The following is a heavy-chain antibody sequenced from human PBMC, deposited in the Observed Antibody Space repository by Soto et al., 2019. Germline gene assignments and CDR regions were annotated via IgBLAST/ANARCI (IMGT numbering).Heavy chain of an antibody. J-gene: IGHJ4*02. D-gene: IGHD3-22*01. CDR3: ARGSRYYYDSSGYYYYDY. CDR1: GGSISSGGYS. Sequence: SETLSLTCAVSGGSISSGGYSWSWIRQPPGKGLEWIGYIYHSGSTYYNPSLKSRVTISVDRSKNQFSLKLGSVTAADTAVYYCARGSRYYYDSSGYYYYDYWGQGTLVTVSS. V-gene: IGHV4-30-2*01. CDR2: IYHSGST.